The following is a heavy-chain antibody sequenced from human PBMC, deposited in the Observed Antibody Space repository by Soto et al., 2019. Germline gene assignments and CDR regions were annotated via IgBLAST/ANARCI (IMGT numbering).Heavy chain of an antibody. CDR2: IYYSGST. V-gene: IGHV4-59*01. Sequence: SETLSLTCTVSGGSISSYYWSWIRQPPGKGLEWIGYIYYSGSTNYNPSLKSRVTISVDTSKNQFSLKLSSVTAADTAVYYCARERRSYYYYGMDVWGQGTTVTVSS. J-gene: IGHJ6*02. CDR3: ARERRSYYYYGMDV. CDR1: GGSISSYY.